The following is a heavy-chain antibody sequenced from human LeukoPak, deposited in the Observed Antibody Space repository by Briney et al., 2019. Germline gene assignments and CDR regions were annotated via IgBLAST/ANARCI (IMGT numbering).Heavy chain of an antibody. CDR2: INPNTGGT. D-gene: IGHD7-27*01. V-gene: IGHV1-2*02. CDR3: ARDHNSENWGSLGG. CDR1: GYTLTELS. Sequence: GASVKVSCKVSGYTLTELSMHWVRQAPGQGLEWMGWINPNTGGTNYAQKFQGRVTITRDTSINTVYMDLSRLTSDDTALYYCARDHNSENWGSLGGWGQGTLVTVSS. J-gene: IGHJ4*02.